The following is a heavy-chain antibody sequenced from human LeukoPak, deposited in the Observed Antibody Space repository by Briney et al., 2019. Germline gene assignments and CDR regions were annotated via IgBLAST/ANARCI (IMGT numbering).Heavy chain of an antibody. V-gene: IGHV3-23*01. D-gene: IGHD2-2*02. CDR3: ANIVVVPAAIGY. J-gene: IGHJ4*02. CDR1: GFTFSSYA. CDR2: ISGSGGST. Sequence: SGGSLRLSCAASGFTFSSYAMSWVRQAPGKGLEWVSAISGSGGSTYYADSVKGRFTISRDNSKNTLYLQMNSLRAEDTAVYYCANIVVVPAAIGYWGQGTLVTVSS.